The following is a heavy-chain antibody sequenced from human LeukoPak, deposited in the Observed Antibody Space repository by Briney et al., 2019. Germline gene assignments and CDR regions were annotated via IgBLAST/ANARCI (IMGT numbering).Heavy chain of an antibody. CDR1: GFTFSTYA. Sequence: PGGSLRLSCAASGFTFSTYAMSWVRQAPGKGLEWVSAISGSGGSTYYADSVKGRFTISRDNSKNTLYLQMNSLRAEDTAVYYCAKRGYCRSTTCFFDAFDIWGQGTLVTVSS. V-gene: IGHV3-23*01. CDR3: AKRGYCRSTTCFFDAFDI. CDR2: ISGSGGST. J-gene: IGHJ3*02. D-gene: IGHD2-2*01.